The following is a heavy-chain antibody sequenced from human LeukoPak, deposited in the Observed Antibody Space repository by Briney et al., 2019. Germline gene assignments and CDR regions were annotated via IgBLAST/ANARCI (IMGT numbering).Heavy chain of an antibody. CDR1: GFTFDDYA. CDR2: ISWNSGSI. D-gene: IGHD1-20*01. J-gene: IGHJ4*02. Sequence: GGSLRLSCAASGFTFDDYAMHWVRQAPGKGLEWVSGISWNSGSIGYADSVKGRFTISRDNAKNSLYLQMNSLRAEDTAVYYCVRDPGITGTSYWGQGTLVTVSS. CDR3: VRDPGITGTSY. V-gene: IGHV3-9*01.